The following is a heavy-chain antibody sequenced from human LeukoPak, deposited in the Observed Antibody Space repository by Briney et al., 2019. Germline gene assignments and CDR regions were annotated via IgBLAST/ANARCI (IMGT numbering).Heavy chain of an antibody. V-gene: IGHV3-7*01. D-gene: IGHD1-7*01. CDR3: AREDDWNYEDY. J-gene: IGHJ4*02. CDR1: GFTFSSYW. Sequence: PGGSLRLSCAASGFTFSSYWMSWVRQAPGKGLEWVANIKQDGSEKNYVDSVKGRFTISRDNAKNSQYLQMNSLRAEDTAIYYCAREDDWNYEDYWGQGTLVTVSS. CDR2: IKQDGSEK.